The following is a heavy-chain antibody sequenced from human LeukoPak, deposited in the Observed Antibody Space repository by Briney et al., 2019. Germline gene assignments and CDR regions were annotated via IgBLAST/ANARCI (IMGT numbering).Heavy chain of an antibody. D-gene: IGHD4-17*01. CDR2: INPSGGST. V-gene: IGHV1-46*01. J-gene: IGHJ4*02. Sequence: ASVKVSCKASGYTFTNYYMHWVRRAPGQGLEWMGVINPSGGSTSYAQKFQGRVTMTRDTSTSTVYMELSSLRSEDTAVYYCARGHSSDYGDRYYFDYWGQGTLVTVSS. CDR3: ARGHSSDYGDRYYFDY. CDR1: GYTFTNYY.